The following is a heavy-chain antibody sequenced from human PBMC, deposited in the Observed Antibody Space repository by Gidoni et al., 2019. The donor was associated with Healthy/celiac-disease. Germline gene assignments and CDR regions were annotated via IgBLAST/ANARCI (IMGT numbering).Heavy chain of an antibody. CDR2: ISYDGSNK. J-gene: IGHJ6*02. Sequence: QVQLVESGGCVVHPGRSLSLSFAASGFTFSTYGMPWVRQAPGKGLEWVAVISYDGSNKYYADSVKGRFTISRDNSKNTLYLQMNSLRAEDTAVYYCAKDRGYSYGYAYYYYGMDVWGQGTTVTVSS. V-gene: IGHV3-30*18. CDR3: AKDRGYSYGYAYYYYGMDV. D-gene: IGHD5-18*01. CDR1: GFTFSTYG.